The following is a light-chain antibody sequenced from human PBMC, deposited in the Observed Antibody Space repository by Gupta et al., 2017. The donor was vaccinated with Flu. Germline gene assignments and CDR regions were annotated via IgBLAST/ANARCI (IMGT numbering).Light chain of an antibody. CDR3: CSYAASSTFV. Sequence: SVTISCTGTSSDVGGLNCVSWYQQHPGKDPKLLIYDVAKRPSGVPDRFSASKYGNTASLTISGLQTQDEADYYCCSYAASSTFVFGGGTKLTVL. J-gene: IGLJ3*02. V-gene: IGLV2-11*03. CDR1: SSDVGGLNC. CDR2: DVA.